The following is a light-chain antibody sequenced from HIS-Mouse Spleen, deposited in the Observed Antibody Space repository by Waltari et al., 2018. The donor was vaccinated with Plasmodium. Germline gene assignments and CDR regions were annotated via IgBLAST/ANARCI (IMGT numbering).Light chain of an antibody. CDR1: ALPKNY. CDR2: EDS. CDR3: YSTDSSGNHRV. V-gene: IGLV3-10*01. J-gene: IGLJ3*02. Sequence: LTQPPSVSVSPGQTARITCSGDALPKNYAYWYQQKSGQAPVLVIYEDSKRPSGIPERFSGSSSGTMATLTISGAQVEDEADYYCYSTDSSGNHRVFGGGTKLTVL.